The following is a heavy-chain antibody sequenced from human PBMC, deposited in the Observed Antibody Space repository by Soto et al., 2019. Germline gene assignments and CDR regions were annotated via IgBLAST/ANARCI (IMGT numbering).Heavy chain of an antibody. CDR3: AIPYCSGGSCYSQYYGIDV. CDR2: ISYDGSNK. Sequence: QVQLVESGGGVVQPGRSLRLSCAASGFTFSSYAMHWVRQATGKGLEWVAVISYDGSNKYYADSVKGRFTISRDNSKNTLYLHMNSLRGADTAVSYCAIPYCSGGSCYSQYYGIDVWGQGTTVTVSS. D-gene: IGHD2-15*01. J-gene: IGHJ6*02. V-gene: IGHV3-30-3*01. CDR1: GFTFSSYA.